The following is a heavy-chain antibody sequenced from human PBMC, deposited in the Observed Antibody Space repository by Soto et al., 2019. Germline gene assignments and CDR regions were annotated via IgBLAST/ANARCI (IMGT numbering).Heavy chain of an antibody. CDR2: ISYDGSNK. V-gene: IGHV3-30-3*01. D-gene: IGHD6-13*01. CDR1: GFSVISYG. J-gene: IGHJ1*01. CDR3: ARDQSAGIAAAHEYFQH. Sequence: LRLSCAAPGFSVISYGMHWVRQAPGKGLEWVAVISYDGSNKYYADSVKGRFTISRDNSKNTLYLQMNSLRAEDTAVYYCARDQSAGIAAAHEYFQHWGQGTLVTVSS.